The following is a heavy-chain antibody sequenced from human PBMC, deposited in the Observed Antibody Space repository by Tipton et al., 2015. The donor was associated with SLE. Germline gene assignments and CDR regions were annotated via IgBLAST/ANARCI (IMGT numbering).Heavy chain of an antibody. V-gene: IGHV4-39*07. J-gene: IGHJ4*02. CDR3: ARRHYSGPFDS. Sequence: TLSLTCTVSDGSIRSTNYYWGWIRQPPGKGLEWIGSIFYTGSTYYNPSLNSRVSFSIDTSENHFSLRLNSVTAADTAVYYCARRHYSGPFDSWGQGTLVTVSS. CDR2: IFYTGST. D-gene: IGHD5-12*01. CDR1: DGSIRSTNYY.